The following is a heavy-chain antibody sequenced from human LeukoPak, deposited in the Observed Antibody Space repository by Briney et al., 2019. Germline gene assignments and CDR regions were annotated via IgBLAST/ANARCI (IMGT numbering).Heavy chain of an antibody. D-gene: IGHD1-26*01. CDR3: ARGNSGTYDNWFDP. V-gene: IGHV3-74*01. J-gene: IGHJ5*02. CDR1: GFSFDDYG. CDR2: IYSDGSST. Sequence: PGGSLRLSCAASGFSFDDYGMTWVRQAPGKGLVWVSRIYSDGSSTRYADSVKGRFTISRDNARNTLYLQMNTLRAEDTALYYCARGNSGTYDNWFDPWGQGTLVTVSS.